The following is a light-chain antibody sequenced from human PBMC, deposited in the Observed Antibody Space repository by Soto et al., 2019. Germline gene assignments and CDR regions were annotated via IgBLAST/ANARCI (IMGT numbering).Light chain of an antibody. Sequence: DLPMTQSPSALSASVGDRVTITCRASQTIGTYLNWYQQQSGKAPKLLIYAASTLQSGVPSRFSGRGSGTDFTLTISDLQSEDFATYYCQQTHSTLALSFDGGTTVEIK. CDR1: QTIGTY. CDR3: QQTHSTLALS. V-gene: IGKV1-39*01. CDR2: AAS. J-gene: IGKJ4*01.